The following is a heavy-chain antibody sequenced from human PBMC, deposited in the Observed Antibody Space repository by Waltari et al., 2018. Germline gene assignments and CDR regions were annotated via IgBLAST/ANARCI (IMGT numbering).Heavy chain of an antibody. D-gene: IGHD3-16*01. CDR3: ARGGEGPYFDY. CDR1: GFTFSSYG. CDR2: MTYDGSDQ. V-gene: IGHV3-30*01. Sequence: QVQLVESGGGVVQPGRSLRLSCAASGFTFSSYGMHWVRQAPGKVAEGVAVMTYDGSDQNYADSVKGRFTISRDNTKNTLYLQMNSLRAEDTAVYDCARGGEGPYFDYWGQGALVTVSS. J-gene: IGHJ4*02.